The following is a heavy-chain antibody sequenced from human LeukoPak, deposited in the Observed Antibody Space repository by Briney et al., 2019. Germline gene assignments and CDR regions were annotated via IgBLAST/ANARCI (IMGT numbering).Heavy chain of an antibody. CDR3: ARHLNYYLDY. CDR1: GFTFSSYA. D-gene: IGHD3-10*01. V-gene: IGHV3-30-3*01. J-gene: IGHJ4*02. CDR2: ISYDGSNK. Sequence: GGSLRLSCAASGFTFSSYAMHWVRQAPGKGLEWVAVISYDGSNKYYADSVKGRFTISRDNAKNTLYLQMNSLRAEDTAVYYCARHLNYYLDYWGQGTLVTVSS.